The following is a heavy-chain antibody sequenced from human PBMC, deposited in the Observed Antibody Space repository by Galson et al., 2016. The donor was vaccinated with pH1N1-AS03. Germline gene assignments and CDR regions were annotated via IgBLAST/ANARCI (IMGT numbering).Heavy chain of an antibody. CDR2: INPTSGGS. CDR1: GYTFTDYY. Sequence: SVKVSCKASGYTFTDYYIHWVRQAPGQGLEWMGWINPTSGGSKFAQKFEGRVFMSRDTSTSTAYLELTRRKFDDTAVFDWARGGGYGANFDYWGRGALVTV. D-gene: IGHD3-16*01. J-gene: IGHJ4*02. V-gene: IGHV1-2*02. CDR3: ARGGGYGANFDY.